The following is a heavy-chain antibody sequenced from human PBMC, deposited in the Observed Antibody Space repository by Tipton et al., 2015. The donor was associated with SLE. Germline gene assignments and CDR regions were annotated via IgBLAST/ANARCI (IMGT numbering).Heavy chain of an antibody. D-gene: IGHD5-24*01. CDR1: VASISTSY. CDR3: ARSQWLPHYFDY. Sequence: LRLSCTVSVASISTSYWGWIRQPPGKGLEWIGHFHTSVGTNYNPSLASRVTMSVDTSKNQFSLRLSAVTAADTAVYYCARSQWLPHYFDYWGQGALVTVSS. J-gene: IGHJ4*02. V-gene: IGHV4-4*08. CDR2: FHTSVGT.